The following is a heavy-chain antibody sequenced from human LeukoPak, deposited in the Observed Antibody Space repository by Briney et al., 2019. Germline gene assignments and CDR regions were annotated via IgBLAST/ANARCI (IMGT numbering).Heavy chain of an antibody. D-gene: IGHD2-15*01. Sequence: GGSLRLSCAASGFTFSNYAMNWVRQAPGKGLEWVSAISGSGGSTYHADSVKGRFTISRDNSKNTLYLQMNSLRAEDTAVYYCAKDFSGGYYFDFWGQGTLVTVSS. CDR3: AKDFSGGYYFDF. CDR2: ISGSGGST. CDR1: GFTFSNYA. J-gene: IGHJ4*02. V-gene: IGHV3-23*01.